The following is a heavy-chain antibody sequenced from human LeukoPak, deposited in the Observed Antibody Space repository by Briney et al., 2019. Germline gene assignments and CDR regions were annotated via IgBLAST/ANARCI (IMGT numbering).Heavy chain of an antibody. V-gene: IGHV1-69*13. D-gene: IGHD3-10*01. CDR3: ARDNHDSGNYLQYFDY. CDR2: IIPMFGTA. J-gene: IGHJ4*02. CDR1: GGTFRSYA. Sequence: SVKVSCKASGGTFRSYAIRWVRQAPGQGLEWMGGIIPMFGTANYAQNFQDRVTITADESTSTVYMELSSLRSEDTAVYYCARDNHDSGNYLQYFDYWGQGALVTVSS.